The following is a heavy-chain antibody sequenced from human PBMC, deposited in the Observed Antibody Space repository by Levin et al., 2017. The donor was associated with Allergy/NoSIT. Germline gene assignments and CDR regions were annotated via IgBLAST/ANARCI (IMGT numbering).Heavy chain of an antibody. Sequence: ETLSLTCAASGFTFNIYWMHWVRQAPGEGLVWLSRIKGDGSTTAYADSVKGRFTISRDNARNTVYLQMNSLRVEDTAVYYCFASGSYSGYWGQGTLVTVSS. CDR3: FASGSYSGY. V-gene: IGHV3-74*01. J-gene: IGHJ4*02. CDR2: IKGDGSTT. CDR1: GFTFNIYW. D-gene: IGHD3-10*01.